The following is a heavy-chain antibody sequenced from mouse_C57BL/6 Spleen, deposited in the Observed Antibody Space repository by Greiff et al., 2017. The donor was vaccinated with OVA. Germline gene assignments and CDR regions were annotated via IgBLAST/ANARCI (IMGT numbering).Heavy chain of an antibody. D-gene: IGHD2-3*01. V-gene: IGHV1-64*01. CDR1: GYTFTSYW. Sequence: VQLQQPGAELVKPGASVKLSCKASGYTFTSYWMHWVKQRPGQGLEWIGMIHPNSGSTNYNEKFKSKATLTVDKSSSTAYMQLSSLTSEDSAVYYCARWDGYYKDYYYAMDYGGQGTSVTVSS. CDR2: IHPNSGST. CDR3: ARWDGYYKDYYYAMDY. J-gene: IGHJ4*01.